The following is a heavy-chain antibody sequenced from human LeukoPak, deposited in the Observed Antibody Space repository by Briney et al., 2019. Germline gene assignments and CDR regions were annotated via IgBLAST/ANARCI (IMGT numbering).Heavy chain of an antibody. Sequence: GAPVEVSCKASGYTFTGYYMHWVRQAPGQGLEWMGWINPNSGGTNYAQQFQGRLTMTRDTSISTAYMELSRLRSDDTAVYYCARGPIAVAGTLVYYFDYWGQGTLVTVSS. CDR1: GYTFTGYY. J-gene: IGHJ4*02. D-gene: IGHD6-19*01. CDR3: ARGPIAVAGTLVYYFDY. V-gene: IGHV1-2*02. CDR2: INPNSGGT.